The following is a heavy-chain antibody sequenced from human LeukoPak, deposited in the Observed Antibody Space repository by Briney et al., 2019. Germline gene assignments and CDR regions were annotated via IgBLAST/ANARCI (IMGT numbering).Heavy chain of an antibody. J-gene: IGHJ4*02. CDR2: FAPEDGET. V-gene: IGHV1-24*01. CDR3: AIRLYDSSGPHFDY. Sequence: EASVKVSCKVSGYTLTELSMHWVRQAPVKGLEWMGGFAPEDGETIYAQKFQGRVTMTEDTSTDTAYMELSSLRSEDTAVYHCAIRLYDSSGPHFDYWGQGTLVTVSS. CDR1: GYTLTELS. D-gene: IGHD3-22*01.